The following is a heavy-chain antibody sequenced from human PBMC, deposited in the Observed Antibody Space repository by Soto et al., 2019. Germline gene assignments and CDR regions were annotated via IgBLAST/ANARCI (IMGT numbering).Heavy chain of an antibody. Sequence: SETLSLTCTVSGGSISSYYWSWIRQPPGKGLEWIGYIYYSGSTNYNPSLKSRVTISVDTSKNQFSLKLSSVTAADTAVYYCARGSSGWWDYWGQGTLVTVSS. V-gene: IGHV4-59*01. CDR1: GGSISSYY. CDR3: ARGSSGWWDY. J-gene: IGHJ4*02. D-gene: IGHD6-19*01. CDR2: IYYSGST.